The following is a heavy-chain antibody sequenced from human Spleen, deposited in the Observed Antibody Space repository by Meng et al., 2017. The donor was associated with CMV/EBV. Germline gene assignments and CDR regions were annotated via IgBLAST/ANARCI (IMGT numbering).Heavy chain of an antibody. CDR3: AREIRDGGYYYYFAMDV. CDR1: RFTFSTYS. CDR2: ITSSSSYI. Sequence: GESLKISCAASRFTFSTYSMNWVRQAPGKGLEWVSFITSSSSYIYYADSVKGRFTISRDNAKNSLYLQMNSLRAEDTAVYYCAREIRDGGYYYYFAMDVWGQGTTVTVSS. D-gene: IGHD2-15*01. J-gene: IGHJ6*02. V-gene: IGHV3-21*01.